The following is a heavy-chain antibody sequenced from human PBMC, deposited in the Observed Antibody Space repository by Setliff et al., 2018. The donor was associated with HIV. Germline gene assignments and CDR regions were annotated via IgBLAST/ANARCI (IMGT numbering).Heavy chain of an antibody. D-gene: IGHD3-9*01. J-gene: IGHJ4*02. CDR2: ISPSGDRT. CDR1: GYAFTSQF. Sequence: ASVKVSCKASGYAFTSQFMHWVRQAPGQGLEWMGIISPSGDRTTYAQRFRGRVTMTSDTSTGTVYMELSSLRSEDTAVYYCATVPLGDWSFDSWGQGTLVTVSS. V-gene: IGHV1-46*01. CDR3: ATVPLGDWSFDS.